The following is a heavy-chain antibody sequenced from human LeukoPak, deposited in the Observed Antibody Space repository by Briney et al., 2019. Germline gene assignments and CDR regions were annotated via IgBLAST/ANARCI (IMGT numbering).Heavy chain of an antibody. J-gene: IGHJ6*02. Sequence: PSETLSLTCAVYGVSFSGYYWSWIRQPPGKGLEWIGEINHSGSTNYNPSLKSRVTISVDTSKNQSSLKLSSVTAADTAVYYCARAGWGYFDWTRGDYGMDVWGQGTTVTVSS. D-gene: IGHD3-9*01. CDR2: INHSGST. V-gene: IGHV4-34*01. CDR3: ARAGWGYFDWTRGDYGMDV. CDR1: GVSFSGYY.